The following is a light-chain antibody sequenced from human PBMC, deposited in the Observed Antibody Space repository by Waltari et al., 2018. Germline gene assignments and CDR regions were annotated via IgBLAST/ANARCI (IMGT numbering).Light chain of an antibody. J-gene: IGLJ3*02. CDR3: SSYTTSYTWV. V-gene: IGLV2-14*03. CDR2: YVN. CDR1: RSDVGGYNS. Sequence: QSALTQPASVSGSPGQSIAISCTGTRSDVGGYNSVSWYQQHPGKAPKLIIYYVNERPSGVSDRFSASKSGNTASLTISGLQAEDEADYYCSSYTTSYTWVFGGGTKLTVL.